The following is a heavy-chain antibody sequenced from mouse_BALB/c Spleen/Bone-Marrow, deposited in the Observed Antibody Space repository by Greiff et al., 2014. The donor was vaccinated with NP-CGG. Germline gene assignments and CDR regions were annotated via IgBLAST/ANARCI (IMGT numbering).Heavy chain of an antibody. D-gene: IGHD2-4*01. CDR1: GYSFTSYW. J-gene: IGHJ4*01. CDR2: IYPGNSDT. V-gene: IGHV1-5*01. CDR3: TRGAYYDYSYYAMDY. Sequence: EVQLQQSGTVLARPGASVKTSCKASGYSFTSYWMHWVKQRPGQGLEWIGAIYPGNSDTSYNQKFKGKAKLTAVTSASTAYMELSSLTNEDSAVYYCTRGAYYDYSYYAMDYWGQGTSVTVSS.